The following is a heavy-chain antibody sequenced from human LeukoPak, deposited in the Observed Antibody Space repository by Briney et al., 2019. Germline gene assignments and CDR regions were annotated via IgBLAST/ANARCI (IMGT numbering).Heavy chain of an antibody. CDR1: GGSFSDNY. V-gene: IGHV4-34*01. CDR3: ARGSLVVVVASDNWFDP. CDR2: IYHTGST. D-gene: IGHD2-15*01. J-gene: IGHJ5*02. Sequence: SETLSLTRAVYGGSFSDNYWRWIRQPPGKGVEGVGEIYHTGSTNYNPSLKSRVTISVDTSKNQFSLKLNSVTAADTAVYYCARGSLVVVVASDNWFDPWGQGTLVTVSS.